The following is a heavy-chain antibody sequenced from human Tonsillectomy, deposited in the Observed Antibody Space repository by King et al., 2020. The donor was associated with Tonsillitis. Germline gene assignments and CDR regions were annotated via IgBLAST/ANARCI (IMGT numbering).Heavy chain of an antibody. V-gene: IGHV3-21*01. CDR1: GFTFSSYS. CDR2: ISSSGSYI. Sequence: VQLVESGGGLVKPGGSLRLSCAASGFTFSSYSMNWVRQAPGKGLEWVSSISSSGSYIYYADSVKGRFTISRENAKNSLYLQMNSLRAEDTAVYYCASDYYDFWSGSSGYDYWGQGTLVTVSS. CDR3: ASDYYDFWSGSSGYDY. D-gene: IGHD3-3*01. J-gene: IGHJ4*02.